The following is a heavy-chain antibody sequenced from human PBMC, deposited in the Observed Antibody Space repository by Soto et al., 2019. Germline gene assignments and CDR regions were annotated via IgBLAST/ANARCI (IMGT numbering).Heavy chain of an antibody. CDR3: VREAYIGDVHATDY. D-gene: IGHD1-1*01. CDR1: GVPISTYY. Sequence: SETLSLTCVVSGVPISTYYWSWIRQPPGKGLEWIGYNYHSGTTNYNPSLKSRVTISVDTSKNQFSLRLTSVTAADTAIYYCVREAYIGDVHATDYRGQGTPATASS. J-gene: IGHJ4*02. V-gene: IGHV4-59*01. CDR2: NYHSGTT.